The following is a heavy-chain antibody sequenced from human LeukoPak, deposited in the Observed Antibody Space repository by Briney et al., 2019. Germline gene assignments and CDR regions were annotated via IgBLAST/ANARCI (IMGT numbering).Heavy chain of an antibody. CDR1: GFTASSNY. J-gene: IGHJ4*02. Sequence: GGSLRLSCAASGFTASSNYMSWVRQAPGEGREWVSVIYSGGSTYYADSVTGRFTISRDNSKNTLYLQMNNLADEDTAVYNCSKDAAVLTSGIAASSHEYWGQGTLVTVSS. D-gene: IGHD6-25*01. CDR3: SKDAAVLTSGIAASSHEY. CDR2: IYSGGST. V-gene: IGHV3-53*05.